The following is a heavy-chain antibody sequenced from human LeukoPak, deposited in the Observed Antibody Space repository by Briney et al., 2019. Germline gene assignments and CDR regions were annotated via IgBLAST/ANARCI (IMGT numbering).Heavy chain of an antibody. CDR2: IKQDGSEK. CDR3: ARDRYCNNYGFDFFDH. Sequence: GGSLRLSCAASGFTFSSYWMTWVRQAPGKGLEWVANIKQDGSEKYYVDPVKGRFTISRDNVKISLYLQMNSLRAEDTAVFYCARDRYCNNYGFDFFDHWGQGTLVTVSS. J-gene: IGHJ4*02. CDR1: GFTFSSYW. D-gene: IGHD4-11*01. V-gene: IGHV3-7*05.